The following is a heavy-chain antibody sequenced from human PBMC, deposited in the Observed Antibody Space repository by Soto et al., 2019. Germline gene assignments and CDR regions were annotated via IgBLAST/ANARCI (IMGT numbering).Heavy chain of an antibody. V-gene: IGHV4-39*01. CDR1: GGSISSSSYY. Sequence: PSETLSLTCTVSGGSISSSSYYWGWIRQPPGKGLEWIGSIYYSGSTYYNPSLKSRVTISVDTSKNQFSLKLSSVTAADTAVYYCASQVYATLHYYYYMDVWGKGTTVTVSS. CDR2: IYYSGST. J-gene: IGHJ6*03. CDR3: ASQVYATLHYYYYMDV. D-gene: IGHD2-8*01.